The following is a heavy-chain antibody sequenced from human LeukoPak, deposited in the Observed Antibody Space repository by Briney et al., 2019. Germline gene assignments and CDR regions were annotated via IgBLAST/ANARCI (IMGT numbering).Heavy chain of an antibody. Sequence: ASVKVSCKASGYTFSSYGISWVRQAPGQGLEWMGWISAYNGNTNYAQKLQGRVTMTTDTSTSTAHMELRSLRSDDTAVYYCARSGIAAAGTYYDKTPFDYWSQGTLVTVSS. J-gene: IGHJ4*02. CDR1: GYTFSSYG. CDR3: ARSGIAAAGTYYDKTPFDY. CDR2: ISAYNGNT. V-gene: IGHV1-18*01. D-gene: IGHD6-13*01.